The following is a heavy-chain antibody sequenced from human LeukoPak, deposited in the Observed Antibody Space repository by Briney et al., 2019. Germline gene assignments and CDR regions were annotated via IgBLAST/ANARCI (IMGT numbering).Heavy chain of an antibody. CDR2: IRSKANSYAT. CDR3: TITRTSIAVAGVDY. J-gene: IGHJ4*02. V-gene: IGHV3-73*01. CDR1: GFTFSGSA. Sequence: PGGSLRLSCAASGFTFSGSAMHWVRQASGKGLEWVGRIRSKANSYATAYAASVKGRFTISRDDSKNTAYLQMNSLKTEDTAVYYCTITRTSIAVAGVDYWGQGTLVTVSS. D-gene: IGHD6-19*01.